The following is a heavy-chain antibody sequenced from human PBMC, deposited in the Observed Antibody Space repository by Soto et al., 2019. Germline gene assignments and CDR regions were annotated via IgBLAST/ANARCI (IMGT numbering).Heavy chain of an antibody. CDR3: ARLSSGFFDY. V-gene: IGHV4-59*01. J-gene: IGHJ4*02. CDR1: GVSISSYY. CDR2: IYYSGST. Sequence: SETLSLTCTVSGVSISSYYWSWIRQPPGKGLEWIGYIYYSGSTNYNPSLKSRVTISVDTSKNQFSLKLSSVTAADTAVYYCARLSSGFFDYWGQGTLVTVSS. D-gene: IGHD6-19*01.